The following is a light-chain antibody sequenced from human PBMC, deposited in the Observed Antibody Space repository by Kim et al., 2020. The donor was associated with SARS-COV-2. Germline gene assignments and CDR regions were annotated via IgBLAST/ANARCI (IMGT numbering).Light chain of an antibody. J-gene: IGLJ3*02. CDR3: ATWDNTLNAWV. CDR1: WTNVGIPI. CDR2: NAD. V-gene: IGLV1-44*01. Sequence: GQRVTISFSGSWTNVGIPIVNWFQPLPGPAPKLLVYNADQRPSGVPDRFSGSRSGTSASLAISGLQSADEADYYCATWDNTLNAWVFGGGTKVTVL.